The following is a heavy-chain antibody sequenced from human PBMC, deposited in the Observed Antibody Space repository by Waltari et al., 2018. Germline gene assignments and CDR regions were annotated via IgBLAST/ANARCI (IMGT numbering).Heavy chain of an antibody. CDR2: INPNSGGT. V-gene: IGHV1-2*04. CDR3: ARTEHSSGWYDY. J-gene: IGHJ4*02. CDR1: GYTFTGYY. D-gene: IGHD6-19*01. Sequence: QVQLVQSGAEVKKPGASVQVSCKASGYTFTGYYMHRVRQAPGQGLEWMGWINPNSGGTNYAQKFQGWVTMTRDTSISTAYMELSRLRSDDTAVYYCARTEHSSGWYDYWGQGTLVTVSS.